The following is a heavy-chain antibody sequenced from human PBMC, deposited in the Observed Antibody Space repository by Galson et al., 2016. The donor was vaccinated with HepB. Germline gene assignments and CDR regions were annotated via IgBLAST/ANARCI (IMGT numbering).Heavy chain of an antibody. CDR2: INPATSST. D-gene: IGHD6-19*01. CDR1: GYTFTSHY. CDR3: ARGGIAVRKNWFDF. Sequence: SVKVSCKASGYTFTSHYIHWVRQAPGQGLEWMGIINPATSSTTYAQNFQGRVNMTTDTSTNIVHMELSSLRSEDTAVYYCARGGIAVRKNWFDFWGQGTLVTVSS. V-gene: IGHV1-46*01. J-gene: IGHJ5*01.